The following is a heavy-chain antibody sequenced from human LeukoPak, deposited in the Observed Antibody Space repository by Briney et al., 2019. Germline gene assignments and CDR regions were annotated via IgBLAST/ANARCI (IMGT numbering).Heavy chain of an antibody. CDR2: MNPNSGNT. Sequence: ASVKVSCKSSGYTFTSYDINWVRQATGQGLEWMGWMNPNSGNTGYAQKFQGRVTITRNTSISTAYMELSSLRSEDTAVYYCARVVSPYDSSGYYSFDYWRQGTVVGVS. V-gene: IGHV1-8*01. CDR1: GYTFTSYD. J-gene: IGHJ4*02. CDR3: ARVVSPYDSSGYYSFDY. D-gene: IGHD3-22*01.